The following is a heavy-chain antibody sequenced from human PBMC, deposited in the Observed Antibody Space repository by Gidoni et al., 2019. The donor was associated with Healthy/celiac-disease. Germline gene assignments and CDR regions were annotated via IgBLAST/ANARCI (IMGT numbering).Heavy chain of an antibody. CDR3: ARPSKDAFDI. J-gene: IGHJ3*02. CDR1: GYSISSGYY. V-gene: IGHV4-38-2*01. CDR2: IYHSGST. D-gene: IGHD4-4*01. Sequence: QVQLQESGTGLVKPSETLSLTCAVSGYSISSGYYWGWLRQPPGKGLDWIGSIYHSGSTYYNPSLKSRVTISVDTSKNQFSLKLSSVTAADTAVYYCARPSKDAFDIWGQGTMVTVSS.